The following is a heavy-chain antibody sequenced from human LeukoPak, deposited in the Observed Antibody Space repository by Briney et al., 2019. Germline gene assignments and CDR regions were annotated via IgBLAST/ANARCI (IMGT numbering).Heavy chain of an antibody. CDR2: ISGSGGST. CDR1: GFTFSSYA. J-gene: IGHJ6*03. V-gene: IGHV3-23*01. Sequence: GGSLRLSCAASGFTFSSYAMSWVRQAPGKGLEWVSAISGSGGSTYYADSVKGRFTISRDNSKNTLYLQMNSLRAEDTAVYYCAKEGEIVFGGSVPYYYYYMGVWGKGTTVTVSS. D-gene: IGHD3-10*02. CDR3: AKEGEIVFGGSVPYYYYYMGV.